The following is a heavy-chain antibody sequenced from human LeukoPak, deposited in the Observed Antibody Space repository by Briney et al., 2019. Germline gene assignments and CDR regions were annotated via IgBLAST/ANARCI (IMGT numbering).Heavy chain of an antibody. CDR3: ARDYYGSGSYDRFDY. CDR2: ISSSSSYI. D-gene: IGHD3-10*01. J-gene: IGHJ4*02. Sequence: GGSLRLSCAASGCTFSSYSMNWVRQAPGKGLEWVSSISSSSSYIYYADSVKGRFTISRDNAKNSLYLQMNSLRAEDTAVYYCARDYYGSGSYDRFDYWGQGTLVTVSS. V-gene: IGHV3-21*01. CDR1: GCTFSSYS.